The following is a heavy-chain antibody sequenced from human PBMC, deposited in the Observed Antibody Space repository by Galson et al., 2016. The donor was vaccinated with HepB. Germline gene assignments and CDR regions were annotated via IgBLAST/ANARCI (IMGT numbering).Heavy chain of an antibody. Sequence: SETLSLTCAVYGGSFSGYFWSWIRQPPGKGLEWIGEINHSGSTNYNASLKSRLTLSVDTSKNQFSLNLTSVTAADTAVYYCARGLHYDFWSGDYIGQGFFDYWGQGALVAVSS. CDR1: GGSFSGYF. J-gene: IGHJ4*02. CDR2: INHSGST. D-gene: IGHD3-3*01. CDR3: ARGLHYDFWSGDYIGQGFFDY. V-gene: IGHV4-34*01.